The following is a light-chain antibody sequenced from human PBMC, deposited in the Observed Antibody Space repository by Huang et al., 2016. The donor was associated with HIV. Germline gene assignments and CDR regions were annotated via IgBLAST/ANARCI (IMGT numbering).Light chain of an antibody. CDR3: QQSYSTPRT. V-gene: IGKV1-39*01. CDR1: RSINNY. J-gene: IGKJ1*01. Sequence: DIQMTQSPYSLSASLGDRVTITCRASRSINNYLNWYQQKQGTAPMLLIYATSSLQSGVPSMFSGSGSGTEFTLTISSLQLDDFATYYCQQSYSTPRTFGQGTKVEIK. CDR2: ATS.